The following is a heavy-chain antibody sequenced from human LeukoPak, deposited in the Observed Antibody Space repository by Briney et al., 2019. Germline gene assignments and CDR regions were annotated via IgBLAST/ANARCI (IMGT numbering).Heavy chain of an antibody. CDR1: GGSISGHY. V-gene: IGHV4-59*11. CDR3: ARLLDNDSSGDPDTFDM. Sequence: SETLSLTCAVSGGSISGHYWSWTRQPPGKGLEWIGYIYYSGKTYYSSSLRSRVTISVDTSKNHFSLKLTSVTAADTAVYYCARLLDNDSSGDPDTFDMWGQGTMVTVSS. J-gene: IGHJ3*02. CDR2: IYYSGKT. D-gene: IGHD3-22*01.